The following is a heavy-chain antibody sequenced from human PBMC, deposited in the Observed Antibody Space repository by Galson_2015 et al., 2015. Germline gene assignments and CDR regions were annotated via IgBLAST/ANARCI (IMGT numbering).Heavy chain of an antibody. Sequence: GAISGDNVSSHSAAWNWIRQSPSRGLEWLGRTYYRSKWYNDYAVSVKSLITINPDTSKNQFSLQLNSVTAADSAVYYCASGGKLWFDYWGQGTLVTVSS. CDR3: ASGGKLWFDY. CDR1: GDNVSSHSAA. J-gene: IGHJ4*02. CDR2: TYYRSKWYN. D-gene: IGHD5-18*01. V-gene: IGHV6-1*01.